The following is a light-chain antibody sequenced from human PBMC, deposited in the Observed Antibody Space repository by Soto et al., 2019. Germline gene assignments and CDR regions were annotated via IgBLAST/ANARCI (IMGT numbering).Light chain of an antibody. CDR2: RNN. CDR3: AAWDDSLSGGVV. J-gene: IGLJ1*01. CDR1: SSNIGSNY. V-gene: IGLV1-47*01. Sequence: QSVLTQPPSASGTPGQRVTISCSGSSSNIGSNYVYWYQQLPGTAPKLLIYRNNQRPSGVPDRFSGSKSGTSASLAISGLRSEDEADYYCAAWDDSLSGGVVFGTGTKVTVL.